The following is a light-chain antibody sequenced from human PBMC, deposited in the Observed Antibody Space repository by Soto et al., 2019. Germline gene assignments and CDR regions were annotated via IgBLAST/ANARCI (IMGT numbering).Light chain of an antibody. J-gene: IGLJ1*01. Sequence: QSVLTQPASVSGSPGQSITISCTGTSSDVGPYNFVSWHQQHPGKAPKLMIYNVYDRPSGISYRFSGSKSGNTASLTISGLQGEDEADYYCSAYTVSRTYVFGTGTKLTVL. CDR1: SSDVGPYNF. CDR2: NVY. CDR3: SAYTVSRTYV. V-gene: IGLV2-14*03.